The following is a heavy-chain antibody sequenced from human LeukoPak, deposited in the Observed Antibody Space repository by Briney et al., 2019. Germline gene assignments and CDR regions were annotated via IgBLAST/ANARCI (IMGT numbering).Heavy chain of an antibody. D-gene: IGHD6-13*01. V-gene: IGHV4-59*01. J-gene: IGHJ4*02. Sequence: PSETLSLTCTVPGGSISSYYWSWIRQPPGKGLEWIGHIYYSGTTNYNPSLKNRVTISGDTSKSQFSLKLSSVTAADTAVYYCARHGDSSSWSYFDYWGQGTLVSVSS. CDR1: GGSISSYY. CDR3: ARHGDSSSWSYFDY. CDR2: IYYSGTT.